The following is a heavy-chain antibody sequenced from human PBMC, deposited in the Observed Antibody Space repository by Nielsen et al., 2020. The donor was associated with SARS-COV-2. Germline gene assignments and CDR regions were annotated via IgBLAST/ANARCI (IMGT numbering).Heavy chain of an antibody. CDR1: GFTFSSYA. D-gene: IGHD1-26*01. CDR2: IRRDGGAR. V-gene: IGHV3-7*01. J-gene: IGHJ4*02. CDR3: VRDTGAWDFDY. Sequence: GGSLRLSCSASGFTFSSYAIHWVRQAPGKGLEWVANIRRDGGARFYVDSVKGRFTISRDNAKNSLYLQMYSLRAEDTAVYYCVRDTGAWDFDYWGQGTLITVSS.